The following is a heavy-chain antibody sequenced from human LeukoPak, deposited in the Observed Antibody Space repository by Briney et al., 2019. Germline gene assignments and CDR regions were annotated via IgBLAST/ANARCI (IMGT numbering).Heavy chain of an antibody. V-gene: IGHV4-38-2*02. J-gene: IGHJ6*04. Sequence: PSETLSLTCAVSGYSISSGYYWGWIRQPPGKGLEWIGSIYHSGSTYYNPSLKSRVTISVDTSKNQFSLKLSSVTAADTAVYYCARDPLDALLWFGEYGMDVWGKGTTVTVSS. D-gene: IGHD3-10*01. CDR3: ARDPLDALLWFGEYGMDV. CDR2: IYHSGST. CDR1: GYSISSGYY.